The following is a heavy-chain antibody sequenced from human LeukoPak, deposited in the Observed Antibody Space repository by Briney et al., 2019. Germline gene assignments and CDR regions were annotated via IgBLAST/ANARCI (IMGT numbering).Heavy chain of an antibody. D-gene: IGHD5-18*01. V-gene: IGHV3-74*01. CDR3: ARGLSGEYSYGYSDY. CDR1: GFLLSRHW. Sequence: GGSLRLPCTASGFLLSRHWMHWVRQDPERGLVWVSRIDSDGSDTTYADYVKGRFTISRDNAKNTLYLQMNSLRAEDSAVYYCARGLSGEYSYGYSDYWGQGNVVTVSS. J-gene: IGHJ4*02. CDR2: IDSDGSDT.